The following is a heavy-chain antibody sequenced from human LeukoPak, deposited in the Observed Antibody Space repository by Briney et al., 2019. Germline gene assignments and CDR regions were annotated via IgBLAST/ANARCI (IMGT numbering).Heavy chain of an antibody. CDR3: ARDPGKYYYDSRFRTNYFDY. Sequence: ASVKVSCKASGYTFTSYGISWVRQAPGQGLEWMGWISAYNGNTNYAQKLQGRVTMTTDTSTSTAYMELRSLRSDDTAVYYCARDPGKYYYDSRFRTNYFDYWGQGTLVTVSS. J-gene: IGHJ4*02. V-gene: IGHV1-18*01. D-gene: IGHD3-22*01. CDR2: ISAYNGNT. CDR1: GYTFTSYG.